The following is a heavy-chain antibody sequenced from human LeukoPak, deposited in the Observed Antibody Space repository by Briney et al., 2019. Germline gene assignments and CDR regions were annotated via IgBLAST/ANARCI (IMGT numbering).Heavy chain of an antibody. CDR3: ARINSAAHKRGLRSAHGTCGQ. Sequence: SETLSLTCTVSGASISTSCHNWVWIRQPPGQGLEWIGSIYYSGSTHYNPSFKSRVTISVESSKSQFSLKLTSVTAADTVLYYSARINSAAHKRGLRSAHGTCGQWGQGTLVTVSS. CDR1: GASISTSCHN. V-gene: IGHV4-39*01. J-gene: IGHJ1*01. D-gene: IGHD3-3*01. CDR2: IYYSGST.